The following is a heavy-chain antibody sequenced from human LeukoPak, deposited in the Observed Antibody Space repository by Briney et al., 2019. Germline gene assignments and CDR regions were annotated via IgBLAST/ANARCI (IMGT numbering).Heavy chain of an antibody. CDR1: GGTFSSYA. V-gene: IGHV1-18*01. Sequence: ASVKVSCKASGGTFSSYAISWVRQAPGQGLEWMGWISAYNGNTNYAQKLQGRVTMTTDTSTSTAYMELRSLRSDDTAVYYCARAGLLLYRFDPWGQGTLVTVSS. J-gene: IGHJ5*02. CDR3: ARAGLLLYRFDP. CDR2: ISAYNGNT. D-gene: IGHD3-22*01.